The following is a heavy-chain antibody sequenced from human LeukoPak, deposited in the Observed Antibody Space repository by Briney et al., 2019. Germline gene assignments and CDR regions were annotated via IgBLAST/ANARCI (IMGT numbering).Heavy chain of an antibody. D-gene: IGHD3-3*01. CDR1: GFTFSSYS. CDR2: ISSSSSTI. Sequence: GGSLRLSCAASGFTFSSYSMNWVRQAPGKGLEWVSYISSSSSTIYYADSVKGRFTISRDNAKNSLYLQMNSLRDEDTAVYYCARDIFGVVIIPDFAFDIWGQGTMVTVSS. J-gene: IGHJ3*02. V-gene: IGHV3-48*02. CDR3: ARDIFGVVIIPDFAFDI.